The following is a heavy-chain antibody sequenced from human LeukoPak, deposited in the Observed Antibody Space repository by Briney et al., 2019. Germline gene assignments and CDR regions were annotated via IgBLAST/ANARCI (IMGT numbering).Heavy chain of an antibody. V-gene: IGHV3-30*03. CDR2: ISYDGSHT. CDR3: ARPPLRASAGLYFDY. D-gene: IGHD6-13*01. J-gene: IGHJ4*02. CDR1: GFNFSRYG. Sequence: PGGSLRLSCVISGFNFSRYGMHWVRQAPGKGLEWVTIISYDGSHTLYADSVKGRFTISRDNSKNTLYLQMNSLRTEDTAVYYCARPPLRASAGLYFDYWGQGTLVTVSS.